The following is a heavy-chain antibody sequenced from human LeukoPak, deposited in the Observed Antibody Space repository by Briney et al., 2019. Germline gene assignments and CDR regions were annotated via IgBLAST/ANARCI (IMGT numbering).Heavy chain of an antibody. CDR2: ISGSGGST. D-gene: IGHD5-18*01. V-gene: IGHV3-23*01. J-gene: IGHJ4*02. Sequence: PGGSLRLSCAASGFTFSSYAMSWVRQAPGKGLEWVSSISGSGGSTYYADSVKGRFTISRDHSKHTLYLQMNSLRAEDTAVYYCAKEKSVGYSYGELDYWGQGTLVTVSS. CDR3: AKEKSVGYSYGELDY. CDR1: GFTFSSYA.